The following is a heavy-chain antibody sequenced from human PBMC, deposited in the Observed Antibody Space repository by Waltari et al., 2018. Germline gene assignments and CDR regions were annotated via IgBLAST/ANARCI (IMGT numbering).Heavy chain of an antibody. CDR3: ARDRRYYDSSGYLH. V-gene: IGHV1-46*01. D-gene: IGHD3-22*01. CDR1: GYTFTSYY. Sequence: QVQLVQSGAEVKKPGASVKVSCKASGYTFTSYYMHWVRQAPGQGLEWLGIINPSVGSTSYAQKCQVRVTMTRDTSTSTVYMELSSLRSEDTAVYYCARDRRYYDSSGYLHWGQGTLVTVSS. J-gene: IGHJ4*02. CDR2: INPSVGST.